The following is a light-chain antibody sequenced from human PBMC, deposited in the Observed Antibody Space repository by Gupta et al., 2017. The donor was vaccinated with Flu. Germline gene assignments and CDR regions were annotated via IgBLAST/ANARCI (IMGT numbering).Light chain of an antibody. CDR2: WVS. CDR1: QSVLYSSNNKNY. Sequence: DIVMTQSPDSLAVSLGERATINCKSSQSVLYSSNNKNYLAWYQQKPGQPPKLLIYWVSTRESGVPDRFSGSGSGTDFTLTISRLQAEDVAVYYCQQDSSTPFTFGPGTKVDIK. J-gene: IGKJ3*01. CDR3: QQDSSTPFT. V-gene: IGKV4-1*01.